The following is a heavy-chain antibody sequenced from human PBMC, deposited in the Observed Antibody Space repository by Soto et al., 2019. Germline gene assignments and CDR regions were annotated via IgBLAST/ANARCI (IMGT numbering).Heavy chain of an antibody. CDR1: GFTFSSYW. CDR2: IKQDGSEK. CDR3: ARDALYCSGGSCYPGG. J-gene: IGHJ4*02. D-gene: IGHD2-15*01. V-gene: IGHV3-7*01. Sequence: EVQLVESGGGLVQPGGSLRLSCAASGFTFSSYWMSWVRQAPGKGLEWVANIKQDGSEKYYVDSVKGRFTISRDNAKNSLYLQMNSLRAEDTAVYYCARDALYCSGGSCYPGGWGQGTLVTVSS.